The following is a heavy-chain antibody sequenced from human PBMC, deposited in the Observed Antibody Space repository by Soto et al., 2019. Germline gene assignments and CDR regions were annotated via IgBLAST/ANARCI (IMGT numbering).Heavy chain of an antibody. D-gene: IGHD6-19*01. J-gene: IGHJ4*02. Sequence: ASVKVSCKGSGYTFTGYHIHWVRQAPGQRLEWMGWISPHSGGTNYAQRFQGRVTLTRDTSISTAYMELRSLRSDDTAVYFCARGSSDWGTGTLILDSWGQGTLVTVSS. CDR3: ARGSSDWGTGTLILDS. V-gene: IGHV1-2*02. CDR1: GYTFTGYH. CDR2: ISPHSGGT.